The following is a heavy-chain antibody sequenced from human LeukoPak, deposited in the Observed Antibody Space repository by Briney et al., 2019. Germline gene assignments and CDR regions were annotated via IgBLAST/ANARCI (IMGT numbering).Heavy chain of an antibody. J-gene: IGHJ5*01. CDR2: IYSDGGT. Sequence: GGSLRLSCAASGFTVSAKYMSWVRQGPGKGLDWISSIYSDGGTDYADSVKGRFTISRDNSKNTLYLQMNSLRPEDTAVYYCARDGGFGGPGGDNWFDSWGQGALVTVSS. CDR3: ARDGGFGGPGGDNWFDS. D-gene: IGHD3-16*01. V-gene: IGHV3-66*02. CDR1: GFTVSAKY.